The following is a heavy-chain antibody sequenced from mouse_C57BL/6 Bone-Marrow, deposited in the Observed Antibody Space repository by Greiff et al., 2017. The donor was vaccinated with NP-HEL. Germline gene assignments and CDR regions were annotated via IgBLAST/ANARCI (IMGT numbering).Heavy chain of an antibody. Sequence: EVQLQESGPVLVKPGASVKMSCKASGYTFTDYYMNWVKTRTSPLLSFLFLLTASHFFTIYNHKFKCNATLTVDKSSSTAYMELNSLTSEDSAVYYGARGTVWLWYFDVWGTGTTVTVSS. J-gene: IGHJ1*03. D-gene: IGHD2-10*02. CDR2: LTASHFFT. V-gene: IGHV1-19*01. CDR3: ARGTVWLWYFDV. CDR1: GYTFTDYY.